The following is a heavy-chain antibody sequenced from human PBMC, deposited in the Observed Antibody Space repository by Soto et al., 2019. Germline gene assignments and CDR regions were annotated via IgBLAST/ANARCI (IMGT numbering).Heavy chain of an antibody. CDR3: AGTDIVVEDNWFDP. D-gene: IGHD2-15*01. V-gene: IGHV1-3*01. J-gene: IGHJ5*02. CDR1: GYTLTIYA. CDR2: INAGNGNT. Sequence: ASVKISCTASGYTLTIYAMHWVRQTPGQRLEWMGWINAGNGNTKYSQKFQSRVTITRDTSASTAYMELSSLRSEDTAVYYCAGTDIVVEDNWFDPWGQGTLVTVSS.